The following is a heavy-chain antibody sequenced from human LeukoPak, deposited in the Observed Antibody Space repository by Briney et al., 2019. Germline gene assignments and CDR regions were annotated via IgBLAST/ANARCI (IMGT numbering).Heavy chain of an antibody. J-gene: IGHJ4*02. Sequence: PGGSLRHSCAASGFTFSSYVINWARPAPGKGVAWVSSIDSSGGYMFYADSVKGRFILSRDNAKDSLYLQMNSLRAEDTAVYYCARGPSGYHITGGEGTLVTVSS. CDR3: ARGPSGYHIT. CDR2: IDSSGGYM. V-gene: IGHV3-21*06. CDR1: GFTFSSYV. D-gene: IGHD5-12*01.